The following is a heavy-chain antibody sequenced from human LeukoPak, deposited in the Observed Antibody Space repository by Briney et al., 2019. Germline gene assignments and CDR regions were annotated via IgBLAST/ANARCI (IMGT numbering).Heavy chain of an antibody. CDR3: ARDLKRGYSSGRYSWGTGSSNDY. CDR2: ISAYNGNT. CDR1: GYTFNSYG. J-gene: IGHJ4*02. Sequence: ASVKVSCKASGYTFNSYGISWVRQAPGQGLEWMGWISAYNGNTNYAQQKLQGRVTMTTDTSTSTAYMELRSLRSDDTAVYYCARDLKRGYSSGRYSWGTGSSNDYWGQGTLVTVSS. V-gene: IGHV1-18*01. D-gene: IGHD6-19*01.